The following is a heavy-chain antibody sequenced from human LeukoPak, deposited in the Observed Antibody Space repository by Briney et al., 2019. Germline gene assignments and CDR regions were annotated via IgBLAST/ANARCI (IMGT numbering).Heavy chain of an antibody. D-gene: IGHD6-13*01. Sequence: AGGSLRLSCAASGFTFSSYWMSWVRQAPWKGLECVANIKQDGSEKYYVDSVKGRFTISRDNAKNSLYLQMNSLRAEDTAVYYCARLICIAAAGIFWFDPWGQGTLVTVSS. CDR1: GFTFSSYW. J-gene: IGHJ5*02. V-gene: IGHV3-7*01. CDR3: ARLICIAAAGIFWFDP. CDR2: IKQDGSEK.